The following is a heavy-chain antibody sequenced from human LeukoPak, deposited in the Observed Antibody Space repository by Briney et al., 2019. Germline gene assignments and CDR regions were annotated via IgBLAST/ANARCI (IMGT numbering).Heavy chain of an antibody. D-gene: IGHD1-1*01. V-gene: IGHV1-2*02. CDR1: GYTFTGYH. Sequence: APVKVSCKASGYTFTGYHIHWVRQAPRQGRGWMGWINPNTGGTNYAKKFQGRVTMTRDTSMSTAYMELSWLRLDDTAMYYCATDVSLEIGLFDYWGQGTLVTVSS. CDR2: INPNTGGT. CDR3: ATDVSLEIGLFDY. J-gene: IGHJ4*02.